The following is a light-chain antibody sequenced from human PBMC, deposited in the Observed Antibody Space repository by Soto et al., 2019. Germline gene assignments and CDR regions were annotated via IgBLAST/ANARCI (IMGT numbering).Light chain of an antibody. CDR1: QSVLYSSNNKNY. CDR2: WAS. Sequence: DIVMTQSPDSLAVSLGERATINCKSSQSVLYSSNNKNYLAWYQQKPGQPPKLLIYWASTRESGVPDRFSCSGSGTDFTLTISSLQAEDVAVYYCQQYYSSPQTFGQGTKLEIK. V-gene: IGKV4-1*01. J-gene: IGKJ2*01. CDR3: QQYYSSPQT.